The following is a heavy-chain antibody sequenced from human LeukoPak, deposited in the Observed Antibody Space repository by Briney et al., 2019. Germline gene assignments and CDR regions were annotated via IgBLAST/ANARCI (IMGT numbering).Heavy chain of an antibody. J-gene: IGHJ4*02. CDR2: ISGSGDST. Sequence: GGSLRLSCAASGFTVSSNYMSWVRQAPGKGLEWVSAISGSGDSTYYGDSVKGRFTISRDNSKNTLYLQMNSLRAEDTAVYYCAKTRPLDSSSWSHGDYWGQGTLVTVSS. CDR3: AKTRPLDSSSWSHGDY. CDR1: GFTVSSNY. D-gene: IGHD6-13*01. V-gene: IGHV3-23*01.